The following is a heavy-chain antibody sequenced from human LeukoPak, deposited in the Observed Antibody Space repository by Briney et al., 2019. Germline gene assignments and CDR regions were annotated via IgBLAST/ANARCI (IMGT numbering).Heavy chain of an antibody. CDR3: ARRNYYGSGSTNNWFDP. J-gene: IGHJ5*02. D-gene: IGHD3-10*01. V-gene: IGHV4-39*01. Sequence: SETLTLTCTVSGGSISSSSYYWGWIRQPPGKGLEWIGSIYYSGSTYYNPSLKSRVTISVDTSKNQFSLKLSSVTAADTAVYYCARRNYYGSGSTNNWFDPWGQGTLVTVSS. CDR1: GGSISSSSYY. CDR2: IYYSGST.